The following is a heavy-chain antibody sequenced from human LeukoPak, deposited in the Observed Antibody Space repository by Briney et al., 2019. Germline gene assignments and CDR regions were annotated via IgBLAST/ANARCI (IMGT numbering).Heavy chain of an antibody. CDR1: GGSITCGGYF. V-gene: IGHV4-31*03. Sequence: PSQTLSLTCTVSGGSITCGGYFWNWIRQHPEKGLEWIGYGYYIGTTYYNPSLKSRVNISIDTSKNQFSLTLSSVTAADTAVYYCASSQGLRAARGSGFDYWGQGTLVTVSS. CDR3: ASSQGLRAARGSGFDY. J-gene: IGHJ4*02. CDR2: GYYIGTT. D-gene: IGHD3-10*01.